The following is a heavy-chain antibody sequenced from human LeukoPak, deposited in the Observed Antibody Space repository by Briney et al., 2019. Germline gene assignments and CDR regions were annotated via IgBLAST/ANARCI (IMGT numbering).Heavy chain of an antibody. CDR1: RGSISSYY. D-gene: IGHD3-22*01. J-gene: IGHJ4*02. Sequence: PWETLSLTCSVARGSISSYYWSWIRQPPAKGLEGVGYIYYSWCTNYNPSLKSRVTISVDPSKNHFSVKLSSVTAAARDVYYCARDLDSIFDYWGQGTLVTVSS. V-gene: IGHV4-59*01. CDR3: ARDLDSIFDY. CDR2: IYYSWCT.